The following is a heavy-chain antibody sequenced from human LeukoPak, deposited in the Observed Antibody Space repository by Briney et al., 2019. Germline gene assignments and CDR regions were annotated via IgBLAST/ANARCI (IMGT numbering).Heavy chain of an antibody. D-gene: IGHD4-17*01. CDR1: GGSISSSDYY. J-gene: IGHJ4*02. CDR2: IYYSGST. V-gene: IGHV4-39*01. Sequence: PSETLSLTCTVSGGSISSSDYYWDWIRQPPGKGLESIGSIYYSGSTYYNPSLKSRVTISVDTSKNQFSLKLRSVTAADTAMYYCARQGYADFSSRPFDYWGQGTLVTVSS. CDR3: ARQGYADFSSRPFDY.